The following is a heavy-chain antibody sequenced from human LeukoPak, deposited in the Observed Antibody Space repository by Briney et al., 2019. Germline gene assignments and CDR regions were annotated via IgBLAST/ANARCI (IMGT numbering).Heavy chain of an antibody. CDR1: GGSFSGYY. J-gene: IGHJ3*02. V-gene: IGHV4-59*01. CDR2: IYYSGST. Sequence: SETLSLTCAVYGGSFSGYYWSWIRQPPGKGLEWIGYIYYSGSTNYNPSLKSRVTISVDTSKNQFSLKLSSVTAADTAVYYCARDKGLPHFDIWGQGTMVTVSS. CDR3: ARDKGLPHFDI.